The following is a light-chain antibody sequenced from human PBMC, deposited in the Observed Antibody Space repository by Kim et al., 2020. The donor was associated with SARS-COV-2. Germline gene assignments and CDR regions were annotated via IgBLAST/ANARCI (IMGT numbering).Light chain of an antibody. CDR1: QGISNY. Sequence: ASTGDRVTITCRASQGISNYLAWYQQNPGRAPKLLIYGASTLQSGVPSRFSGSGSGTEFTLTISCLQSEDFATYYCQQYNDYAITFGQGTRLEIK. CDR3: QQYNDYAIT. CDR2: GAS. J-gene: IGKJ5*01. V-gene: IGKV1-8*01.